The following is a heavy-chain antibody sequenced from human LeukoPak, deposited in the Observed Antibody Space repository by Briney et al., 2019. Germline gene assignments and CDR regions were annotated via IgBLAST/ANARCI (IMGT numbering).Heavy chain of an antibody. CDR1: GYTFTSYD. Sequence: ASVKVSCKASGYTFTSYDINWVRQATGQGLEWMGWMNRNSGNTGYAQKFQGRVTITRNTSISTAYMELSSLRSEDTAVYYCARGVPGCTNGVRFYYYYMDVWGKGTTVTVSS. J-gene: IGHJ6*03. V-gene: IGHV1-8*03. D-gene: IGHD2-8*01. CDR2: MNRNSGNT. CDR3: ARGVPGCTNGVRFYYYYMDV.